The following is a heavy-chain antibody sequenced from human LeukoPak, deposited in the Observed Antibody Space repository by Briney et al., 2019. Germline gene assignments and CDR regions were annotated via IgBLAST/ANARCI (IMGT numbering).Heavy chain of an antibody. D-gene: IGHD5-12*01. CDR1: GGSISSSSYY. Sequence: SDTLSLTCTVSGGSISSSSYYWGWIRQPPGKGLEWIGSIYYSGSTYYNPSLKSRVTISVDTSKNQFSLKLSSVTAADTAVYYCASSSGYAPPYLFDYWGQGTLVTVSS. J-gene: IGHJ4*02. CDR2: IYYSGST. V-gene: IGHV4-39*01. CDR3: ASSSGYAPPYLFDY.